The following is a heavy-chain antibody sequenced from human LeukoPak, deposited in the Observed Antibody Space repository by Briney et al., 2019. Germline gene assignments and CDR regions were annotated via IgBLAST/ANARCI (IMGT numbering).Heavy chain of an antibody. D-gene: IGHD2-15*01. CDR1: GGTFSSYA. Sequence: SVKVSCKASGGTFSSYAISWVRQAPGQGLEWMGRIIPIFGTANYAQKFQGRVTITTDESTSTAYMELSSLRSEDTAVYYCASVGAATPFDYWGQGTLVTVSS. V-gene: IGHV1-69*05. CDR2: IIPIFGTA. CDR3: ASVGAATPFDY. J-gene: IGHJ4*02.